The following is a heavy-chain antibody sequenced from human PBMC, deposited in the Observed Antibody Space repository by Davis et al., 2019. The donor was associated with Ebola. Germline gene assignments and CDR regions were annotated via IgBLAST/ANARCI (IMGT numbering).Heavy chain of an antibody. J-gene: IGHJ6*03. D-gene: IGHD2-2*02. CDR2: ISSSSSYI. V-gene: IGHV3-21*01. CDR1: GFTFSSYS. Sequence: GESLKISCAASGFTFSSYSMNWVRQAPGKGLEWVSSISSSSSYIYYADSVKGRFTISRDNAKNSLYLQMNSLRAEDTAVYYCAREGYVHCSSTSCYRRYYYMDVWGKGTTVTVSS. CDR3: AREGYVHCSSTSCYRRYYYMDV.